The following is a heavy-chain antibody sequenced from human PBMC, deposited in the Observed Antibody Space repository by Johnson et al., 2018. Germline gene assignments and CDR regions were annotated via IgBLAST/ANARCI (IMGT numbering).Heavy chain of an antibody. V-gene: IGHV3-11*01. Sequence: QVQLVESGGALVEPGGSLRLSCAASGFTLSDYYLSWIRQAPGKGLDWVSYRSRAGPIYYGDSVRGRFTISRDNAKNSLYLQMNNLRAEDTAVYFCAAWSGDSRDLEHWGQGTLVTVSS. CDR1: GFTLSDYY. J-gene: IGHJ1*01. CDR3: AAWSGDSRDLEH. CDR2: RSRAGPI. D-gene: IGHD3-3*01.